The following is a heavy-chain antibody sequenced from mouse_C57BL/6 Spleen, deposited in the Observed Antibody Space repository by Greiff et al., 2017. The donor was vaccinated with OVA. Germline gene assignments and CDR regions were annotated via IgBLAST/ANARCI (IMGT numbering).Heavy chain of an antibody. D-gene: IGHD2-1*01. CDR1: GFSFTSYG. V-gene: IGHV2-2*01. Sequence: QVQLQQSGPGLVQPSQRLSITCTVSGFSFTSYGVYWVRQSPGKGLEWLGVIWSGGSTDYNAAFISRLSISKDNSKSQVFFKMNSLQADDTAIYYCATFYYGNLYAMDYWGQGTSVTVSS. J-gene: IGHJ4*01. CDR3: ATFYYGNLYAMDY. CDR2: IWSGGST.